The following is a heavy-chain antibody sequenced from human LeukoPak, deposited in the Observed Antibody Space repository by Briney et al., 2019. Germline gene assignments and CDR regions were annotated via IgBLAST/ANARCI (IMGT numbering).Heavy chain of an antibody. V-gene: IGHV4-4*02. CDR1: DVSITNYNY. CDR3: TTEGYSSRMLDY. Sequence: SETLTLTCGVSDVSITNYNYCRGVRQPQGKGLEWIGEVNLHGDTNYNPSLKGRVDISEDKSENHITLQLTSVTAADSAVYYCTTEGYSSRMLDYSGQGIMVTVSS. D-gene: IGHD3-22*01. CDR2: VNLHGDT. J-gene: IGHJ4*02.